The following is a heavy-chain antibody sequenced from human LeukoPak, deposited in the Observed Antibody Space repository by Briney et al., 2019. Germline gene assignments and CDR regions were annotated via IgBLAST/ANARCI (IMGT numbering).Heavy chain of an antibody. V-gene: IGHV4-59*11. CDR1: GGSISGHY. CDR2: IYSSGST. J-gene: IGHJ4*02. D-gene: IGHD4-17*01. Sequence: SETLSLTCTVSGGSISGHYWSWIRQPPGKGLEWIGYIYSSGSTNYNPSLKSRITMSLDTSKNQFSLKLSSVTAADTAVYYCARRLNGDYVFDYWGQGTLVTVSS. CDR3: ARRLNGDYVFDY.